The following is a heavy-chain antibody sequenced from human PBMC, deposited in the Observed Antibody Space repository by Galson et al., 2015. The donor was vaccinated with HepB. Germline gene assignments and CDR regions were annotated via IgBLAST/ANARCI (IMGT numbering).Heavy chain of an antibody. V-gene: IGHV1-18*01. J-gene: IGHJ2*01. Sequence: SVKVSCKASGYTFASYGISWVRQAPGQGLEWMGWISAYNGNTNYAQKLQGRVTMTTDTSTSTAYMELRSLRSDDTAVYYCARVGDYHLDTAMARYWYFDLWGRGTLVTVSS. D-gene: IGHD5-18*01. CDR1: GYTFASYG. CDR3: ARVGDYHLDTAMARYWYFDL. CDR2: ISAYNGNT.